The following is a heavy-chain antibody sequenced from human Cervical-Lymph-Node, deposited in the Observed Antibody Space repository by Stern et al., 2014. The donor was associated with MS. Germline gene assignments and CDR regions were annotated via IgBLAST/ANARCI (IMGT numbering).Heavy chain of an antibody. Sequence: QVQLGQSGAELEKPGASVKVSCKASGYTFTAHYMHWVRQAPGQGLEWMAWLNPNDGGTKYAPKFQGRVPMTRDTSTSTAYMELSGLRSDDTAVYFCARGTGSSWFDYWGQGTLVTVSS. V-gene: IGHV1-2*02. CDR2: LNPNDGGT. CDR3: ARGTGSSWFDY. D-gene: IGHD6-13*01. CDR1: GYTFTAHY. J-gene: IGHJ4*02.